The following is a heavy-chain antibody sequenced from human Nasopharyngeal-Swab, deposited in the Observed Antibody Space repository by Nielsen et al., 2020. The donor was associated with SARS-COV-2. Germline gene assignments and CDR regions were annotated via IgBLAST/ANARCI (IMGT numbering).Heavy chain of an antibody. V-gene: IGHV4/OR15-8*01. CDR3: ARVGDQFGESLDFDY. D-gene: IGHD3-10*01. CDR1: GFTFSSYSM. CDR2: IYHSGST. J-gene: IGHJ4*02. Sequence: ESLKISCAASGFTFSSYSMNWVRQPPGKGLEWIGEIYHSGSTNYNPSLKSRVTISVDKSKNQFSLKLSSVTAADTAVYYCARVGDQFGESLDFDYWGQGTLVTVSS.